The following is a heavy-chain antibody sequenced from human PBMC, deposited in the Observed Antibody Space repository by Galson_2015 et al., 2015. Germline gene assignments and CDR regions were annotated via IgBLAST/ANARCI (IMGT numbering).Heavy chain of an antibody. D-gene: IGHD4-11*01. CDR3: ARAASYSNYGQYYYYMDV. V-gene: IGHV1-69*13. Sequence: SVKVSCKTSGGTFSSYAISWVRQAPGQGLEWMGVIIPIFGTANYAQKFQGRVTITADESTSTAYMELSSLRSEDTAVYYCARAASYSNYGQYYYYMDVWGKGTTVTVSS. CDR1: GGTFSSYA. J-gene: IGHJ6*03. CDR2: IIPIFGTA.